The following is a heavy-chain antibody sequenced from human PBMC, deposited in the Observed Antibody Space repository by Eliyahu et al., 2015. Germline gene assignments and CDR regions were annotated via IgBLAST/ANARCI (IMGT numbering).Heavy chain of an antibody. CDR2: ISSSGDTA. V-gene: IGHV3-48*02. J-gene: IGHJ4*02. CDR1: GFTFSNYD. CDR3: ARVFAN. Sequence: EVQXVESGGDLVQPGGSLRXSCVASGFTFSNYDMTWVXQAPGKGLEWVSYISSSGDTASYADSVKGRFAISRDNAKNSVYLQMNSLRDEDTALYYCARVFANWGQGTLVTVSS.